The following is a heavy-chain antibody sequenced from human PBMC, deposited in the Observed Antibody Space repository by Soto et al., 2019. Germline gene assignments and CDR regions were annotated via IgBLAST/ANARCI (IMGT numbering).Heavy chain of an antibody. J-gene: IGHJ6*02. V-gene: IGHV4-34*01. Sequence: SETLSLTCAVYGGSFSGYYWSWIRQPPGKGLEWIGEINHSGSTNYNPSLKSRVTISVDTSKNQFSLKLSSVTAADTAVYYCGRGSVVVVTADVYYYYGMDVWGQGTTVTVSS. CDR1: GGSFSGYY. CDR3: GRGSVVVVTADVYYYYGMDV. CDR2: INHSGST. D-gene: IGHD2-21*02.